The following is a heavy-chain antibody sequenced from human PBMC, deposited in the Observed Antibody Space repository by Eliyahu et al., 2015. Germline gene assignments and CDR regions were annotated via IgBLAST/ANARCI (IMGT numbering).Heavy chain of an antibody. CDR2: ISSSSSYI. CDR1: GFTFSSYS. J-gene: IGHJ4*02. D-gene: IGHD1-26*01. V-gene: IGHV3-21*01. CDR3: ASLIIVGATPDY. Sequence: EVQLVESGGGLVKPGGSLRLSCAASGFTFSSYSMNWVRQAPGKGLEWVSSISSSSSYIYYADSVKGRFTISRDNAKNSLYLQMNSLRAEDTAVYYCASLIIVGATPDYWGQGTLVTVSS.